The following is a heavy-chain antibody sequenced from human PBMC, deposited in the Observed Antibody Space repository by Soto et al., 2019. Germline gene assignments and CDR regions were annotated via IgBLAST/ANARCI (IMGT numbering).Heavy chain of an antibody. Sequence: TLSLTCTVSGGSISSYYWSWIRQPPGKGLEWIGYIYYSGSTNYNPSLKSRVTISVDTSKNQFSLKLSSVTAADTAVCYCARDQSDSSGWYGDYYYYGMDVWGQGTTVTVSS. CDR3: ARDQSDSSGWYGDYYYYGMDV. V-gene: IGHV4-59*01. CDR2: IYYSGST. D-gene: IGHD6-19*01. CDR1: GGSISSYY. J-gene: IGHJ6*02.